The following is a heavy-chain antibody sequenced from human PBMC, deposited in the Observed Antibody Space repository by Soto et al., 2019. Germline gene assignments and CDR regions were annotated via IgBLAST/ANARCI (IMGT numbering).Heavy chain of an antibody. D-gene: IGHD4-4*01. V-gene: IGHV4-59*01. CDR1: GGSISSYY. CDR3: AREGRYDYSNYYPFDY. CDR2: IYYSGST. J-gene: IGHJ4*02. Sequence: SETLSLTCTVSGGSISSYYWSWIRQPPGKGLEWIGYIYYSGSTNYNPSLKSRVTISVDTSKNQFSLKLSSVTAADTAVYYCAREGRYDYSNYYPFDYWGQGTLVTVSS.